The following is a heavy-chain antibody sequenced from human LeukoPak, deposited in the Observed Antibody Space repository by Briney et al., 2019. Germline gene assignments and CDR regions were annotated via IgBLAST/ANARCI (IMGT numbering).Heavy chain of an antibody. Sequence: PSETLSLTCTVSGVSISSYYWSWLRHPAGKGLEWLGRIYTSGSTNYNPTLKSRVTMSVDTSKKQISLKLSSVTAADTAEYYCARDRCYDYVWGSYRCSFDYWGQGALVTVSS. CDR2: IYTSGST. CDR1: GVSISSYY. D-gene: IGHD3-16*02. CDR3: ARDRCYDYVWGSYRCSFDY. J-gene: IGHJ4*02. V-gene: IGHV4-4*07.